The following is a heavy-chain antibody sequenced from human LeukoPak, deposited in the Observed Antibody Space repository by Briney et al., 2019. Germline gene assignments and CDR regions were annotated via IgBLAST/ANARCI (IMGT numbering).Heavy chain of an antibody. J-gene: IGHJ4*02. V-gene: IGHV4-39*07. CDR3: ARVHGGDYSDY. Sequence: SETLSLTCTVSGGSIRSSYYYWGWIRQPPGKGLEWIGSIYDSGSTYYNPSLKSRVTISVDTSKNQFSLKLSSVTAADTAVYYCARVHGGDYSDYWGQGTLVTVSS. CDR1: GGSIRSSYYY. D-gene: IGHD4-17*01. CDR2: IYDSGST.